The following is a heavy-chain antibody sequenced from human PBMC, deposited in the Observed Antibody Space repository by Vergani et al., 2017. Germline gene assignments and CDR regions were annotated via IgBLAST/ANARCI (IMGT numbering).Heavy chain of an antibody. CDR2: ISGSGGST. D-gene: IGHD3-16*02. CDR3: AKENYDYVWGSYRYFDY. V-gene: IGHV3-23*01. CDR1: GFTFSSYA. Sequence: EVQLLESGGNLIQPGGSLRLSCGASGFTFSSYAMTWVRLAPGKGLQWVSAISGSGGSTYYADSVKGRFTISRDNSKNTLYLQMNSLRAEDTAVYYCAKENYDYVWGSYRYFDYWGQGTLVTVSS. J-gene: IGHJ4*02.